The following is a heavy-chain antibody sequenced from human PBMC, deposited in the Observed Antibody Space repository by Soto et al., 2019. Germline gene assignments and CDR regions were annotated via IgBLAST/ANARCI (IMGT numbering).Heavy chain of an antibody. V-gene: IGHV3-30-3*01. J-gene: IGHJ4*02. CDR3: ARGYDDSNPYYDY. CDR2: ISYDGSNK. Sequence: GGSMRISCAACGFPFNSYSMHRVRQATGKRLESVSVISYDGSNKYYADSVKGRFTITRDKSTSTAYMELSSLRSEDTAVYYCARGYDDSNPYYDYWGQGTLVTVTS. CDR1: GFPFNSYS. D-gene: IGHD4-4*01.